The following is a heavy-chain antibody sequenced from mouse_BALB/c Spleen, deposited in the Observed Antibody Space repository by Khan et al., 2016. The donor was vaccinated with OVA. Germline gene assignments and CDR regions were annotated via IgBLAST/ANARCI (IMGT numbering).Heavy chain of an antibody. CDR3: ARGNDYGSTSWFVY. J-gene: IGHJ3*01. CDR2: ILPGSNST. V-gene: IGHV1-9*01. Sequence: QVQLQQSGAELMKPGASVKISCKATGYTFSSYWIEWVKQRPGHGLEWIGEILPGSNSTNYNERFKGKATITADTSSNTAYMQLSSLTSEDSAIYYGARGNDYGSTSWFVYWGQGTLVTVSA. CDR1: GYTFSSYW. D-gene: IGHD1-1*01.